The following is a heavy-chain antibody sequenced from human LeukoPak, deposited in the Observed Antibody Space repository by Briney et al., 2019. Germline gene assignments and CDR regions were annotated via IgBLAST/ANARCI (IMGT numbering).Heavy chain of an antibody. D-gene: IGHD6-13*01. J-gene: IGHJ3*02. CDR2: IYYSGST. Sequence: NFSETLSLTCTVSGGSISSSSYYWGWIRQPPGKGLEWIGCIYYSGSTYYNPSLKSRVTISVDTSKNQFSLKLSSVTAADTAVYYCARVGIAAAEERDAFDIWGQGTMVTVSS. CDR1: GGSISSSSYY. V-gene: IGHV4-39*07. CDR3: ARVGIAAAEERDAFDI.